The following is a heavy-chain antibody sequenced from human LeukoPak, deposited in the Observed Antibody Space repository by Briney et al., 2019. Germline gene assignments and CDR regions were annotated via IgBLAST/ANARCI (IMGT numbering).Heavy chain of an antibody. V-gene: IGHV4-38-2*01. J-gene: IGHJ2*01. CDR1: GYSTSSGYY. CDR3: ARVHWGSDWYFDL. Sequence: PSETLSLTCAVSGYSTSSGYYWGWIRQPPGKGLEWIGEINHSGSTNYNPSLKSRVTISVDTSKNQFSLKLSSVTAADTAVYYCARVHWGSDWYFDLWGRGTLVTVSS. D-gene: IGHD7-27*01. CDR2: INHSGST.